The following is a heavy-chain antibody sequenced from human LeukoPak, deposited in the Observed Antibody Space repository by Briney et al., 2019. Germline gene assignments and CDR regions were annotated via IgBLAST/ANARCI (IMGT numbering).Heavy chain of an antibody. CDR3: ARGDDSGYYDYFDY. Sequence: GGSLRLSCAASGFTVDSNYLSWVRQAPGKGLEWVSTIYTGGNTYYAASVKGRFTISRDFSKNTVFLHMNSLRAEDTAMYYCARGDDSGYYDYFDYWGQGTLVTVSS. V-gene: IGHV3-53*01. CDR1: GFTVDSNY. CDR2: IYTGGNT. D-gene: IGHD3-22*01. J-gene: IGHJ4*02.